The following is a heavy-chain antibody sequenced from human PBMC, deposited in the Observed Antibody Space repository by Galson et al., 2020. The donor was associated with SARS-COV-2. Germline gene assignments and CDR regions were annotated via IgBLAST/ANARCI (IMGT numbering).Heavy chain of an antibody. CDR2: ISYDGSNK. Sequence: GGSLRLSCAASGFTFSSYGMHWVRQAPGKGLEWVAVISYDGSNKYYADSVKGRFTISRDNSKNTLYLQMNSLRAEDTAVYYCAKDGGRTGSTLELGYYFDYWGQGTLVTVSS. CDR3: AKDGGRTGSTLELGYYFDY. V-gene: IGHV3-30*18. CDR1: GFTFSSYG. D-gene: IGHD1-7*01. J-gene: IGHJ4*02.